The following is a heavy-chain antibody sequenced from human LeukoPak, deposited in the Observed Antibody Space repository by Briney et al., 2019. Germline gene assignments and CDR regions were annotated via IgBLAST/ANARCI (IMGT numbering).Heavy chain of an antibody. D-gene: IGHD2-15*01. Sequence: SETLSLTCTFLVGSISSGSYYWGWIRQPPGKGLEWIGSIYYSGSTYYNPSLKSRVTISVDTSKNQFSLKLSSVTAADTAVYYCARHEEGIFDYWGQGTLVTVSS. CDR3: ARHEEGIFDY. J-gene: IGHJ4*02. CDR2: IYYSGST. CDR1: VGSISSGSYY. V-gene: IGHV4-39*01.